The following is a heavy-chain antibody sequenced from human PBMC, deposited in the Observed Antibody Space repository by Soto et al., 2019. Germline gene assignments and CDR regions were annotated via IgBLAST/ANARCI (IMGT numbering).Heavy chain of an antibody. CDR1: GYTFTGYY. V-gene: IGHV1-2*04. D-gene: IGHD2-2*01. Sequence: RASVKVSCKASGYTFTGYYMHWVRQAPGQGLEWMGWINPNSGGTNYAQKFQGWVTMTRDTSISTAYMELSRLRSDDTAVYYCARRARVPAATANYGMDVWGQGTTVTVSS. CDR3: ARRARVPAATANYGMDV. CDR2: INPNSGGT. J-gene: IGHJ6*02.